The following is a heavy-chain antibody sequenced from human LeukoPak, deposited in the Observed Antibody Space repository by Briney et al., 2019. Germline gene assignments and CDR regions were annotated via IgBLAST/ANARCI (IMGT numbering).Heavy chain of an antibody. Sequence: PSETLSLTCTVSGGSISSSSYYRGWIRQPPGKGLEWIGSIYYSGSTYYNPSLKSRVTISVDTSKNQFSLKLSSVTAADTAVYYCARLAGSDYYYYYYMDVWGKGTTVTVSS. CDR3: ARLAGSDYYYYYYMDV. J-gene: IGHJ6*03. CDR1: GGSISSSSYY. CDR2: IYYSGST. D-gene: IGHD6-25*01. V-gene: IGHV4-39*01.